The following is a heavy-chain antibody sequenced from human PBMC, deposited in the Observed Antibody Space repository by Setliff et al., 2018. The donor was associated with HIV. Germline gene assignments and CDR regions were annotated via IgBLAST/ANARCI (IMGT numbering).Heavy chain of an antibody. V-gene: IGHV3-23*01. J-gene: IGHJ6*02. D-gene: IGHD1-26*01. CDR2: IGGSTGST. Sequence: LSLSCAASGFTFSNYAMHWVRQAPGKGLEWVSAIGGSTGSTYYADSVKGRFTISTDNSKNTLYLQMNSLRAEDTAVYYCAKPLTQWGVSPYHYAVDVWGQGTTVTVSS. CDR1: GFTFSNYA. CDR3: AKPLTQWGVSPYHYAVDV.